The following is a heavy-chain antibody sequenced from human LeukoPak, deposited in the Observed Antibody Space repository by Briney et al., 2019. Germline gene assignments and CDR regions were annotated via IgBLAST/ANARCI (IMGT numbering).Heavy chain of an antibody. CDR2: IHTSGST. D-gene: IGHD3-22*01. J-gene: IGHJ4*02. CDR3: ARGVTYYYDSSGYLY. V-gene: IGHV4-61*02. Sequence: PSQTLSLTCTVSGDSISSGSYYWSWLRQPAGKGLEWIGRIHTSGSTNYNPSLKSRVTISADTSKNQFSLKLSSVTAADTAVYYCARGVTYYYDSSGYLYWGQGTLVTVSS. CDR1: GDSISSGSYY.